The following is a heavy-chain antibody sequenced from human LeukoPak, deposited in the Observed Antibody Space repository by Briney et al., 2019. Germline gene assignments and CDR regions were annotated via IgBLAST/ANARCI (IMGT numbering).Heavy chain of an antibody. D-gene: IGHD5-18*01. V-gene: IGHV1-2*02. Sequence: ASVKVSCKASGYTFTSYGISRVRQAPGQGLEWMGWIIPKSGATNYAQRFRDRVTVTSDTSTAYMDLSRLTSDDTAVYYCARDLRSGGVTYGQDSWGQGTLVTVSS. CDR1: GYTFTSYG. CDR3: ARDLRSGGVTYGQDS. CDR2: IIPKSGAT. J-gene: IGHJ4*02.